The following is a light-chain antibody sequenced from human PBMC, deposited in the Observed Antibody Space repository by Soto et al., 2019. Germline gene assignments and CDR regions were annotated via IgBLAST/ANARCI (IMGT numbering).Light chain of an antibody. CDR1: QRVGGD. Sequence: EIVLTQSPGTLSLSPGDGATLSCRASQRVGGDLVWYQQKPGQTPRLLIYGASSKATGIPDRFSGSGSGTDFALTTSSLEPEDFAVYYCQQYSASPLTFGGGTKVEIK. CDR3: QQYSASPLT. V-gene: IGKV3-20*01. CDR2: GAS. J-gene: IGKJ4*01.